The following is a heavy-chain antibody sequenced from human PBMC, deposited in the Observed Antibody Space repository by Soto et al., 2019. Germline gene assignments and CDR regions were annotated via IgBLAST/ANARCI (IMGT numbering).Heavy chain of an antibody. CDR3: ARQSYCSDTSCYASGRYAEYFQH. Sequence: SETLSLTCTVSGGSISSSSYYWGWIRQPPGKGLEWIGSISYSGSTYYNPSLKSRVTISVDTSKNQFSLKMSSVTAADTAVYYCARQSYCSDTSCYASGRYAEYFQHWGQGTLVTVSS. J-gene: IGHJ1*01. CDR1: GGSISSSSYY. CDR2: ISYSGST. V-gene: IGHV4-39*01. D-gene: IGHD2-2*01.